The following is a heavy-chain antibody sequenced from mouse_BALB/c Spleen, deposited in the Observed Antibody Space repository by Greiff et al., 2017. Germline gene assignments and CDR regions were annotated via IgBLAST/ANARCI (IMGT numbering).Heavy chain of an antibody. D-gene: IGHD1-1*01. J-gene: IGHJ4*01. CDR2: IWTGGST. CDR3: ALTVEPYYDGMDY. Sequence: QVQLQQSGPGLVQPSQSLSFSCTASGFSLTSYGVHWVRQSPGKGLEWMGVIWTGGSTDYNAAFISRLSISKDNSKSQVFFKMNSLQANDTAIYYCALTVEPYYDGMDYWGQGTSVTVSA. V-gene: IGHV2-2*02. CDR1: GFSLTSYG.